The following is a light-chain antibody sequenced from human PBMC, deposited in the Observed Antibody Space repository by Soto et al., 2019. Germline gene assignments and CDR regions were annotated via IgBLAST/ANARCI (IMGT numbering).Light chain of an antibody. V-gene: IGKV3-15*01. Sequence: EVVMTQSPAPLSVSPGERATLSCKASQSVRNNLVWYLQKPGQAPRPIIYDATTRATGIPVRFSGSGSGTEFTLTINRLEPEDSAVYYCQQYGSSPPITFGQGTRLEIK. CDR3: QQYGSSPPIT. J-gene: IGKJ5*01. CDR1: QSVRNN. CDR2: DAT.